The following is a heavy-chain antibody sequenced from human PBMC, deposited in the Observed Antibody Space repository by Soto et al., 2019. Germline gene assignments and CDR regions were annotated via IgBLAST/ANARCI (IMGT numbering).Heavy chain of an antibody. CDR3: ARDITIYNYYYGMDV. Sequence: PSETLSLTCAVSGDSIISIYHWAWIRQPPGRGLEWVASIYTSGSTNYNPSLKSRVTMSVDASKNQFSLKLSSVTAADTAVYYCARDITIYNYYYGMDVWGQGTTVTVSS. CDR2: IYTSGST. D-gene: IGHD3-3*01. J-gene: IGHJ6*02. V-gene: IGHV4-4*07. CDR1: GDSIISIYH.